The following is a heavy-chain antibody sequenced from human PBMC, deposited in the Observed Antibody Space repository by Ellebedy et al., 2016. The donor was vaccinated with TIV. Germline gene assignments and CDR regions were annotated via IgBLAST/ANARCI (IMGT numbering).Heavy chain of an antibody. CDR2: INPSDGST. J-gene: IGHJ4*02. CDR3: ARALEGMDYYDSSGYFFDY. Sequence: ASVKVSCXASGYTFTSYYMHWVRQAPGQGLEWMGIINPSDGSTNYAQKFQGRVTMTRDTSTSTVYMELSSLRSEDTAVYYCARALEGMDYYDSSGYFFDYWGQGTLVTVSS. V-gene: IGHV1-46*01. CDR1: GYTFTSYY. D-gene: IGHD3-22*01.